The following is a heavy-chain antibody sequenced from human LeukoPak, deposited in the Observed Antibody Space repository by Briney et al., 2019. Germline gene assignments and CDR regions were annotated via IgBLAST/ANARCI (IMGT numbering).Heavy chain of an antibody. CDR2: ISAYNGNT. CDR3: ARDPVVPAATRRDGVFDP. J-gene: IGHJ5*02. V-gene: IGHV1-18*01. CDR1: GGTFSSYA. D-gene: IGHD2-2*01. Sequence: GSSVKVSCKASGGTFSSYAISWVRQAPGQGLEWMGWISAYNGNTNYAQKLQGRVTMTTDTSTSTAYMELRSLRSDDTAVYYCARDPVVPAATRRDGVFDPWGQGTLVTVSS.